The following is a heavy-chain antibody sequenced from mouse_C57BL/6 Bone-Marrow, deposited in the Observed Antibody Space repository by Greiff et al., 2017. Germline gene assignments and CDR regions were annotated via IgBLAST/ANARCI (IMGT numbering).Heavy chain of an antibody. V-gene: IGHV1-26*01. Sequence: VQLQQSGPELVKPGASVKISCKASGYTFTDYYMNWVKQSHGKSLEWIGDINPNNGGTSYNQKFKGKATLTVDKSSSTAYMELRSLTSEDSAVYYCARGYEFAYWGQGTLVTVSA. CDR3: ARGYEFAY. D-gene: IGHD2-10*02. CDR2: INPNNGGT. J-gene: IGHJ3*01. CDR1: GYTFTDYY.